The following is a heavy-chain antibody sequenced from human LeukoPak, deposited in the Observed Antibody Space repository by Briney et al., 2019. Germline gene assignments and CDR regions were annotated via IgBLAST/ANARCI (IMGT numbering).Heavy chain of an antibody. CDR3: ATLMRGPTGYSGYGGEDY. CDR2: ITGSGGST. Sequence: RTGGSLRLSCAASGFTFSNYAMTWVRQAQGKGLQWVSAITGSGGSTYYADSVRGRFAISRDNSKNTLYLQMNSLRAEDTAVYYCATLMRGPTGYSGYGGEDYWGQGTLVTVSS. V-gene: IGHV3-23*01. D-gene: IGHD5-12*01. CDR1: GFTFSNYA. J-gene: IGHJ4*02.